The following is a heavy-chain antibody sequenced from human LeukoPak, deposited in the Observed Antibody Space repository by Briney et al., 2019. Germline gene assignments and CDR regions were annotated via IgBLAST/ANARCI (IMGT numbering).Heavy chain of an antibody. CDR1: GFSLRNYW. D-gene: IGHD4-23*01. CDR3: ARAPTVVTFFDY. CDR2: IKQDGSEK. Sequence: GGSLRLSCAASGFSLRNYWMSWVRQAPGKGLEWVASIKQDGSEKYYVDSVKGRFTISRDNAKNSLYLQTNSLRAEDTAVYYCARAPTVVTFFDYWGQGTLVTVSS. J-gene: IGHJ4*02. V-gene: IGHV3-7*01.